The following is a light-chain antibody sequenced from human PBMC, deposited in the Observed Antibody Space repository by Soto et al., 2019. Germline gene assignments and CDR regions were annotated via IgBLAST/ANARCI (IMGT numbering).Light chain of an antibody. CDR1: QNIGKY. CDR3: QQSFSAPRT. Sequence: DIQMTQSPSSLSASVGDRVTVTCRASQNIGKYLNWYQQKPGKAPKLLIYDVSTLQTGVPSRFSGGESGTAFTLTISGLQPEDFANYYCQQSFSAPRTFGQGTKLEIQ. CDR2: DVS. V-gene: IGKV1-39*01. J-gene: IGKJ2*01.